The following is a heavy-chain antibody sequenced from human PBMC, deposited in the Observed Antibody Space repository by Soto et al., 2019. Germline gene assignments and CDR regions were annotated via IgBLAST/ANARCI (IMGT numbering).Heavy chain of an antibody. D-gene: IGHD2-21*02. Sequence: EVQLLESGGGLVQPGGSLRLSCAASGFTFSSYAMSWVRQAPGKGLEWVSAISGSGGSTYYADSVKGRFTISRDNSKNALYLQMNILGAEDTAVYYCARREDASKGPIECDWAVAAAPDVWGQGTTVTVSS. CDR1: GFTFSSYA. CDR3: ARREDASKGPIECDWAVAAAPDV. CDR2: ISGSGGST. J-gene: IGHJ6*02. V-gene: IGHV3-23*01.